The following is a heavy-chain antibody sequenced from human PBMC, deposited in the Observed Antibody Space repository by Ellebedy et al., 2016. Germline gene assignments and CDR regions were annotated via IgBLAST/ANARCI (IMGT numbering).Heavy chain of an antibody. CDR3: ARKRRGPGDYDPPRDYFDY. V-gene: IGHV4-34*01. Sequence: GSLRLSXTVSGGSISTYYWSWIRQPPGKGLEWIGEINHSGSTNYNPSLKSRVTISVDTSKNQFSLKLSSVTAADTAVYYCARKRRGPGDYDPPRDYFDYWGQGTLVTVSS. CDR2: INHSGST. J-gene: IGHJ4*02. CDR1: GGSISTYY. D-gene: IGHD4-17*01.